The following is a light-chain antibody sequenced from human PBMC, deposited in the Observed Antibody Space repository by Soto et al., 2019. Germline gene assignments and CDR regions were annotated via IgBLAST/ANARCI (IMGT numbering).Light chain of an antibody. V-gene: IGKV3-11*01. CDR2: DTF. CDR3: QQRSSWPRT. CDR1: QSVSNY. Sequence: EIVLTQSPATLSLSPGERATLSCRASQSVSNYLAWYQQKPGQAPRLLIYDTFTRATGIPARFSGSVSGTDFTLTISSLEPEDFVFYYCQQRSSWPRTCGQGTKVEIK. J-gene: IGKJ1*01.